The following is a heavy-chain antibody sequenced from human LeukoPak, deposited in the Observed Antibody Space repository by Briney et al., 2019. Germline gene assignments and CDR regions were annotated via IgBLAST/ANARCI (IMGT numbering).Heavy chain of an antibody. CDR1: GGSISSYY. CDR2: IYTSGST. V-gene: IGHV4-4*07. J-gene: IGHJ4*02. CDR3: AGSPDYSSSWYYSSGWYDY. Sequence: PSETLSLTCTVSGGSISSYYWSWIRQPAGKGLEWIGRIYTSGSTNYNPSLKSRVTMSVDTSKNQFSLKLSSVTAADTAVYYCAGSPDYSSSWYYSSGWYDYWGQGTLVTVSS. D-gene: IGHD6-13*01.